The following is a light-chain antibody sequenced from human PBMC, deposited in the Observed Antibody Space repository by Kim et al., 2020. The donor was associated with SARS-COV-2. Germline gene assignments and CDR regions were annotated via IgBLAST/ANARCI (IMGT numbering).Light chain of an antibody. J-gene: IGKJ5*01. CDR3: QQYHSYPIT. CDR1: QGISNY. Sequence: ASIDGSVTSTCRASQGISNYLAWFQQKPGKAPKSLIYAASTLHIGVPSKFSGSGSGTDFTLIISSLQPEDFATYYCQQYHSYPITFGQGTRLEIK. V-gene: IGKV1-16*02. CDR2: AAS.